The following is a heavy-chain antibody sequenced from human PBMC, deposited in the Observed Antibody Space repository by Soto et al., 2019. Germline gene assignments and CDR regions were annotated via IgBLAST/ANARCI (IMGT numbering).Heavy chain of an antibody. CDR1: GFTFSNYG. J-gene: IGHJ6*02. Sequence: QVQLVESGGGVVQPGRSLRLSCAASGFTFSNYGMHWVRQAPGKGLEWVSVIWYDGGNKYYADSVKGRFTISRDKSKNTLYLQRNSLRAEDTAVYYCARDRSEYSSYYYYDTMDVWGQGTTVTVSS. CDR2: IWYDGGNK. D-gene: IGHD3-3*01. V-gene: IGHV3-33*01. CDR3: ARDRSEYSSYYYYDTMDV.